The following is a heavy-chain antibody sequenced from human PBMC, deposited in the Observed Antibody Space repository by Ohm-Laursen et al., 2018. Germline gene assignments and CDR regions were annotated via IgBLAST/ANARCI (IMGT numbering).Heavy chain of an antibody. Sequence: ASVKVSCKASGGTFSSYAISWVRQAPGQGLEWMGGIIPIFGTANYAQKFQGRVTITADESTSTAYMELSSLRSEDTAVYYCASLPIAVAGTANWFDPWGQGTLVTVSS. CDR1: GGTFSSYA. V-gene: IGHV1-69*13. CDR2: IIPIFGTA. J-gene: IGHJ5*02. CDR3: ASLPIAVAGTANWFDP. D-gene: IGHD6-19*01.